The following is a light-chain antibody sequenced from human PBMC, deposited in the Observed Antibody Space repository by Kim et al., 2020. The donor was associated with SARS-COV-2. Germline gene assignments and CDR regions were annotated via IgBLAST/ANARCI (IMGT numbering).Light chain of an antibody. Sequence: GQKVTISCSGSSSNIGNNSVSCYQQLPGTAPNLLIYDNNKRPSGIPDRFSGTKSGTSATLSVTGLQTGDEADYYCGTWDSSLSARVFGGGTQLTVL. CDR3: GTWDSSLSARV. CDR1: SSNIGNNS. J-gene: IGLJ2*01. V-gene: IGLV1-51*01. CDR2: DNN.